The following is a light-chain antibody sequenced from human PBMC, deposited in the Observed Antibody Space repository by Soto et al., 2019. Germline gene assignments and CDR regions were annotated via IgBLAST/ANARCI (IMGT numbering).Light chain of an antibody. J-gene: IGKJ1*01. CDR3: QQYGSSGT. CDR1: QSVSSK. Sequence: EIVMTQSPATLSVSVVEVATLSCRASQSVSSKLAWYHQKPVDAPLLLICGASYDATVIPDMFSGSGSGTDFTLTISTLETDDFAVYYCQQYGSSGTFGQGTKVDIK. V-gene: IGKV3-20*01. CDR2: GAS.